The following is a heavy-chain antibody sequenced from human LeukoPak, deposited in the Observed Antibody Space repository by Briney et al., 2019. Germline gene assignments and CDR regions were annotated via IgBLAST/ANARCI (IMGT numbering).Heavy chain of an antibody. J-gene: IGHJ5*02. CDR3: TRAKGTMVRGARGSFDP. Sequence: SETLSLTCAVSGGSISSGGYSWSWIRQPPGKGLEWIGYIYHSGSTYYNPSLKSRVTISVDRSKNQFSLKLSSVTAADTAVYYCTRAKGTMVRGARGSFDPWGQETLVTVSS. CDR2: IYHSGST. D-gene: IGHD3-10*01. V-gene: IGHV4-30-2*01. CDR1: GGSISSGGYS.